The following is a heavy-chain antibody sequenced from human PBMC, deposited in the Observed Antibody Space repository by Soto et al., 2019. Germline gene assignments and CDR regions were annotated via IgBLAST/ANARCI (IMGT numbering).Heavy chain of an antibody. J-gene: IGHJ4*02. V-gene: IGHV1-3*01. CDR2: INAGNGNT. D-gene: IGHD3-22*01. Sequence: QVQLVQSGAEVKKPGASVKVSCKASGYTFTSYAMHWVRQAPGQRLEWMGWINAGNGNTKYSQKFQGRVTITRDTSASTAYMELSSLRTEDTAVYYCARSRHDSSGYYYGYWGQGTLVTVSS. CDR1: GYTFTSYA. CDR3: ARSRHDSSGYYYGY.